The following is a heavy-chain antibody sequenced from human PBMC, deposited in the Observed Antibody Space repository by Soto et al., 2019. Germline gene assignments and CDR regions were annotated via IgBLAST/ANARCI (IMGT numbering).Heavy chain of an antibody. D-gene: IGHD3-9*01. J-gene: IGHJ4*02. CDR3: ARGCSYHILTGYSY. Sequence: QVQLVQSGAEVKKPGSSVKVSCKASGGSFSNYAISWVRQAPGQGLEWMGGITPIFGTANYAQRFQGRVTITADEFTSTACMELSSLRSEDTDVYYCARGCSYHILTGYSYWGQGTLVTVSS. V-gene: IGHV1-69*01. CDR1: GGSFSNYA. CDR2: ITPIFGTA.